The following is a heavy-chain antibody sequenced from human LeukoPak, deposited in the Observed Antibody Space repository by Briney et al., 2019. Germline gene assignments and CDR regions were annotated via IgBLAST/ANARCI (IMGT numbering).Heavy chain of an antibody. CDR3: AKGSRDGYNTFQH. CDR1: GFTFSGYW. J-gene: IGHJ1*01. V-gene: IGHV3-74*01. Sequence: GGSLRLSCAASGFTFSGYWMHWVRQVPGKGLLWVSRINSDGSSTSYADSVKGRFTISRDNVKNTLYLQMNSLRAEDTAVYYCAKGSRDGYNTFQHWGQGTLVTVSS. D-gene: IGHD5-24*01. CDR2: INSDGSST.